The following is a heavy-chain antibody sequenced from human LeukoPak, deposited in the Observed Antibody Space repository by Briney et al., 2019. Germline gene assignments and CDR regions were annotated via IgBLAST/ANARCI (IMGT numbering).Heavy chain of an antibody. CDR3: ASEHSSGWYYFEY. D-gene: IGHD6-19*01. CDR2: ISSSSSYI. V-gene: IGHV3-21*01. Sequence: GGSLRLSGAASGFTFSSYSMNWVRQAPGKGLEWVSSISSSSSYIYYADSVKGRFTISRDNAKNSLYLQMNSLRAEDTAVYYCASEHSSGWYYFEYWCQGTLV. J-gene: IGHJ4*02. CDR1: GFTFSSYS.